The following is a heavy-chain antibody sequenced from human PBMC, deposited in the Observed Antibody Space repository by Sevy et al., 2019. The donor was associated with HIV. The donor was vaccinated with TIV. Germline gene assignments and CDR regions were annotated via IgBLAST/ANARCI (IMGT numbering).Heavy chain of an antibody. CDR1: GFTFSVYW. CDR3: AHETIGRFDS. CDR2: INGDGSDK. J-gene: IGHJ4*02. V-gene: IGHV3-7*01. D-gene: IGHD3-16*01. Sequence: GGSLRLSCAASGFTFSVYWMNWVRQAPGKGLEWVANINGDGSDKHYVDSLEGRFTISRDNGKNLLYLQMNSLRVEDTAVYYCAHETIGRFDSWGQGTLVTVSS.